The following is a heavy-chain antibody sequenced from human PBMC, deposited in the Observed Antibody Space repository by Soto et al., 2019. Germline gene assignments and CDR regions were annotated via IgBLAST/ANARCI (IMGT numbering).Heavy chain of an antibody. D-gene: IGHD1-1*01. CDR3: ARVPRTATTVAYNFFGP. CDR2: ISPYNGYT. J-gene: IGHJ5*02. Sequence: GASVKVSCKASGYNFMSYGISWVRQAPGQGLAWMGWISPYNGYTKYAQNLQDRVTLTIDTSTNTAYMELRSLRSDDRAVYYCARVPRTATTVAYNFFGPWGQGTLVTVS. CDR1: GYNFMSYG. V-gene: IGHV1-18*01.